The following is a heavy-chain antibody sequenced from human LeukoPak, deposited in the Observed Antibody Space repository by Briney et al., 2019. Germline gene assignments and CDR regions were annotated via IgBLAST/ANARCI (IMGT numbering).Heavy chain of an antibody. CDR3: ARAAKMVGATTFDP. D-gene: IGHD1-26*01. V-gene: IGHV1-2*04. Sequence: GVSVKVSCKASGYTFTGYYMHWVRQAPGQGLEWMGWINPNSGGTNYAQKFQGWVTMTRDTSISTAYMELSRLRSDDTAVYYCARAAKMVGATTFDPWGQGTLVTVSS. CDR1: GYTFTGYY. CDR2: INPNSGGT. J-gene: IGHJ5*02.